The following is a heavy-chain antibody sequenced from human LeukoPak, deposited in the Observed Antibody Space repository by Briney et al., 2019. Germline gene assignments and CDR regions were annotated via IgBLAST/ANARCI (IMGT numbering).Heavy chain of an antibody. CDR3: TTEGYCTNGVCYTSYYYYYYYMDV. V-gene: IGHV3-15*01. CDR2: IKSKTDGGTT. Sequence: PGGSLRLSCAASGFTFSNAWMSWVRQAPGKGLEWVGRIKSKTDGGTTDYAAPVKGRFTISRDDSKNTLYLQMNSLKTEDTAVYYCTTEGYCTNGVCYTSYYYYYYYMDVWGKGTTVTVSS. D-gene: IGHD2-8*01. CDR1: GFTFSNAW. J-gene: IGHJ6*03.